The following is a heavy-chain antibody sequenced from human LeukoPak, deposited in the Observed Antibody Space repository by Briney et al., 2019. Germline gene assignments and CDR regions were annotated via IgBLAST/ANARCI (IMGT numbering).Heavy chain of an antibody. CDR3: ARELVSHYYDSSGYYDDY. CDR2: INPNSGGT. D-gene: IGHD3-22*01. J-gene: IGHJ4*02. V-gene: IGHV1-2*02. Sequence: ASVTVSCKASGYTFTGYYMHWVRQAPGQGLEWMGWINPNSGGTNYAQKFQGRVTMTRDTSISTAYMELSRLRSDDTAVYYCARELVSHYYDSSGYYDDYWGQGTLVTVSS. CDR1: GYTFTGYY.